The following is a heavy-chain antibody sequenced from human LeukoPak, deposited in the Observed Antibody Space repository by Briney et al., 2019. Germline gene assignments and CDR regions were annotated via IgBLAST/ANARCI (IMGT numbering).Heavy chain of an antibody. CDR3: AGRRVLDASFDY. Sequence: PGGSLRLSCAASGFTVSNNYMSWVRQAPEKGLEWVSVIYSGDNTYYVESVKGRFTISRDNSKNTLFLQMNRLRAEDTAVYYCAGRRVLDASFDYWGQGTLVTVSS. D-gene: IGHD3-16*01. J-gene: IGHJ4*02. CDR1: GFTVSNNY. CDR2: IYSGDNT. V-gene: IGHV3-66*02.